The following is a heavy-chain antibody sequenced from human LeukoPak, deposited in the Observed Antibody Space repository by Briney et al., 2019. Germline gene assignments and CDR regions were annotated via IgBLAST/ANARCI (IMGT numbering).Heavy chain of an antibody. J-gene: IGHJ4*02. V-gene: IGHV4-4*02. D-gene: IGHD6-13*01. CDR2: IYHSGST. Sequence: SETLSLTCVVSGGSISSGNWWSWVRQPPGKGLEWIGEIYHSGSTNYNPSLKGRVTISVDKSKNQFSLKLSSVTAADTAVYYCARMEGSAGTIDYWGQGTLVTVFS. CDR3: ARMEGSAGTIDY. CDR1: GGSISSGNW.